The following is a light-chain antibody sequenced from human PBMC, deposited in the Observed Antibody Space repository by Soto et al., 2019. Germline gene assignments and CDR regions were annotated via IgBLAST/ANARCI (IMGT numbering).Light chain of an antibody. Sequence: QSVLTQPPSASGSPGQSVTISCTGTSSDVGGYNYVSWYQQYPGKAPQLVIYEVNKRPSGVPDRVSGSKSGNRASLTVFGLQAEDEADYYCSSYVGAKSYVFGTGTKVTVL. J-gene: IGLJ1*01. CDR1: SSDVGGYNY. CDR3: SSYVGAKSYV. CDR2: EVN. V-gene: IGLV2-8*01.